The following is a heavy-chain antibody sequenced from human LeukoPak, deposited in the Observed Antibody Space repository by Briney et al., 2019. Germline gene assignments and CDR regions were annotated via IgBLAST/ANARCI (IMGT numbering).Heavy chain of an antibody. CDR1: GGSFSGYY. V-gene: IGHV4-34*01. CDR2: INHSGST. Sequence: PSETLSLTCAVYGGSFSGYYRSWIRQPPGKGLEWIGEINHSGSTNYNPSPKSRVTISVDTSKNQFSLKLSSVTAADTAVYYCARARRRNYYGSGSYYLDYWGQGTLVTVSS. CDR3: ARARRRNYYGSGSYYLDY. J-gene: IGHJ4*02. D-gene: IGHD3-10*01.